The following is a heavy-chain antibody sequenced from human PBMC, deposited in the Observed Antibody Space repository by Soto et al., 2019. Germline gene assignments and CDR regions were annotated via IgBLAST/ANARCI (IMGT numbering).Heavy chain of an antibody. Sequence: ESGGGVVQPGRSLRLSCAASGFTFNNYGMHWVRQAPGKGLEWVAVIWYDGSNKYYADSEKGRFTISRDNSKNTLDLQMNSLRADDTAVYYCATTTVTTGWYFDYWGQGTLVTVSS. CDR1: GFTFNNYG. J-gene: IGHJ4*02. D-gene: IGHD4-17*01. CDR3: ATTTVTTGWYFDY. CDR2: IWYDGSNK. V-gene: IGHV3-33*01.